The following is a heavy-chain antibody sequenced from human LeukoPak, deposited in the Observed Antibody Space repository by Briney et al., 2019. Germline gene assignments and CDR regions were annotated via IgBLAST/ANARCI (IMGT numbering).Heavy chain of an antibody. CDR3: AREGVYSSSLGDFDY. CDR1: GYTFTGYY. CDR2: INPNSGGT. J-gene: IGHJ4*02. D-gene: IGHD6-6*01. Sequence: ASVKVSCKASGYTFTGYYMHWVRQAPGQGLEWMGWINPNSGGTNYAQKFQGRVTMTRDTSISTAYMELSSLRSEDTAVYYCAREGVYSSSLGDFDYWGQGTLVTVSS. V-gene: IGHV1-2*02.